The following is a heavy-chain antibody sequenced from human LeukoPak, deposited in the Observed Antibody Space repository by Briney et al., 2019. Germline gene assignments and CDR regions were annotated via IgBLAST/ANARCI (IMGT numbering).Heavy chain of an antibody. CDR3: ARATLVGYTGNYFEY. CDR1: GFTFSSYAM. D-gene: IGHD6-13*01. CDR2: IFHSGST. Sequence: GSLRLSCAASGFTFSSYAMSWVRQPPGKGLEWIGEIFHSGSTNYNPSLKSRVTILVDKSKNQFSLKLSSVTAADTAVYYCARATLVGYTGNYFEYWGQGTLVTVSS. J-gene: IGHJ4*02. V-gene: IGHV4-4*02.